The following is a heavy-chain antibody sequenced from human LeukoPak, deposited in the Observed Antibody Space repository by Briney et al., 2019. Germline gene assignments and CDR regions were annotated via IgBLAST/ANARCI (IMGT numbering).Heavy chain of an antibody. CDR2: INHSGST. CDR1: GGSFSGYY. CDR3: ARDLARIQLWLGAFDI. J-gene: IGHJ3*02. Sequence: SETLSLTCAVYGGSFSGYYWSWIRQPPGKGLEWIGEINHSGSTNYNPSLKSRVTISVDTSKNQFSLKLSSVTAADTAVYYCARDLARIQLWLGAFDIWGQGTMVTVSS. D-gene: IGHD5-18*01. V-gene: IGHV4-34*01.